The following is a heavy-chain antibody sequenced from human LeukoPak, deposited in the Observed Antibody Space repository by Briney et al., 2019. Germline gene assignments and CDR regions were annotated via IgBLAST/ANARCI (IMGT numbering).Heavy chain of an antibody. J-gene: IGHJ4*02. CDR3: ARGIGLDFDY. CDR2: ISSDGSST. V-gene: IGHV3-74*01. Sequence: GGSLRLSCAASGFTFSSYWMHWVRQAPGKGQVGVLSISSDGSSTSYADSVKGRFTISRDNAKNTLYLQMHSLRAEDTAVYYCARGIGLDFDYWGQGTLVTVSS. D-gene: IGHD2-15*01. CDR1: GFTFSSYW.